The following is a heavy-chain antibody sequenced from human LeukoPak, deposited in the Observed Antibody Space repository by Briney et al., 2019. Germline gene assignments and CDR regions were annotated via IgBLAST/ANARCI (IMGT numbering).Heavy chain of an antibody. J-gene: IGHJ4*02. V-gene: IGHV3-30*04. Sequence: PGGSLRLSCAASGFTFSSYAMHWVRQAPGKGLEWVAVISYDGSNKYYADSVKGRFTISRDNSKNTLYLQMNSLRAEDTAVYYCARDRERRCSGGSCYHGFDYWGQGTLVTASS. CDR3: ARDRERRCSGGSCYHGFDY. CDR1: GFTFSSYA. CDR2: ISYDGSNK. D-gene: IGHD2-15*01.